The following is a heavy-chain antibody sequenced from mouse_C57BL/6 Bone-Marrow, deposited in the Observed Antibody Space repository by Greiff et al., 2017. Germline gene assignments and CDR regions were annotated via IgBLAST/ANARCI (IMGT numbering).Heavy chain of an antibody. CDR1: GYSITSGYY. CDR2: ISYDGSN. V-gene: IGHV3-6*01. CDR3: AREGDGYTWFAY. Sequence: VQLKESGPGLVKPSQSLSLTCSVTGYSITSGYYWNWIRQFPGNKLEWMGYISYDGSNNYKPSLKNRISITRDTSKNQFFLKLNSVTTEDTATYYCAREGDGYTWFAYWGQGTLVTVSA. D-gene: IGHD2-3*01. J-gene: IGHJ3*01.